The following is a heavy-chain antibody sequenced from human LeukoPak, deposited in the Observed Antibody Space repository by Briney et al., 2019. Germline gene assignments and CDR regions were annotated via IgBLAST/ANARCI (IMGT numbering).Heavy chain of an antibody. D-gene: IGHD6-19*01. CDR1: GFTFSSYA. V-gene: IGHV3-30*04. Sequence: GGSLRLSCAASGFTFSSYAMHWVRQAPGKGLEWVAVISYDGSNKYYADSVKGRFTISRDNAKKSLYLQMNSLRAEDTAVYYCAKDSSGWYNWFDPWGQGTLVTVSS. CDR2: ISYDGSNK. CDR3: AKDSSGWYNWFDP. J-gene: IGHJ5*02.